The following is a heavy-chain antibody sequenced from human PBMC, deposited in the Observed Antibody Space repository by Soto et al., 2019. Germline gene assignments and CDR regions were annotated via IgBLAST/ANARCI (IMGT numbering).Heavy chain of an antibody. Sequence: GGSLRLSCAASGFTFSSYAMSWVRQAPGKGLEWVSAISGSGGSTYYADSVKGRFTISRDNSKNTLYLQMNSLRSEDTAVYYCARWVGSYSPNDFDYWGQGTLVTVSS. V-gene: IGHV3-23*01. D-gene: IGHD3-10*01. CDR2: ISGSGGST. CDR3: ARWVGSYSPNDFDY. CDR1: GFTFSSYA. J-gene: IGHJ4*02.